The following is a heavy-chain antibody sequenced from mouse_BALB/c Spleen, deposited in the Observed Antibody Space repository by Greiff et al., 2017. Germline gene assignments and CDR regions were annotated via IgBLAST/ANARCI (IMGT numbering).Heavy chain of an antibody. Sequence: EVMLVESGGGLVKPGGSLKLSCAASVFTFSSYAMSWVRQTPEKRLEWVASISSGGSTYYPDSVKGRFTISRDNARNILYLQMSSLRSEDTAMYYCARGIYYYGSSYEDYAMDYWGQGTSVTVSS. CDR1: VFTFSSYA. CDR3: ARGIYYYGSSYEDYAMDY. J-gene: IGHJ4*01. CDR2: ISSGGST. V-gene: IGHV5-6-5*01. D-gene: IGHD1-1*01.